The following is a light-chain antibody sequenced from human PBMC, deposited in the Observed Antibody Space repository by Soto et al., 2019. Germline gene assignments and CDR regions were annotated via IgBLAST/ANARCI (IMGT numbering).Light chain of an antibody. V-gene: IGKV1-5*03. CDR2: KAS. CDR3: QQGNSYSLT. Sequence: SQNTQCRPSLNASVGDRITITCRASQIIDTWLAWYQQKPGKAPKLLIYKASSLENGVPSRFSGSGSGTDFTLTISSLQPEDFATYDFQQGNSYSLTSGVGTKVDIK. CDR1: QIIDTW. J-gene: IGKJ4*01.